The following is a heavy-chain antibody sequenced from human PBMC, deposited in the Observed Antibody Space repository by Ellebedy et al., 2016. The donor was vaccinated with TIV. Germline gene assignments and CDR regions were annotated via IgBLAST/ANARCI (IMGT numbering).Heavy chain of an antibody. V-gene: IGHV1-69*04. Sequence: AASVKVSCKASGGTFSSYAISWVRQAPGQGLEWMGRIIPILGIANYAQKFQGRVTITADKSTSTAYMELSSLRSEETAVYYCARGATRLDDAFDIWGQGTMATVSS. D-gene: IGHD2-21*01. J-gene: IGHJ3*02. CDR1: GGTFSSYA. CDR2: IIPILGIA. CDR3: ARGATRLDDAFDI.